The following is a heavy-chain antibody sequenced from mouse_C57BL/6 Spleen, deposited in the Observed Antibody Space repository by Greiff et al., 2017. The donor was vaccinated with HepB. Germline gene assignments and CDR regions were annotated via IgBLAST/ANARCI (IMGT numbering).Heavy chain of an antibody. Sequence: QVQLKESGPGLVQPSQSLSITCTVSGFSLTSYGVHWVRQSPGKGLEWLGVIWSGGSTDYNAAFISRLSISKDNSKSQVFFKMNSLQADDTAIYYCARKDGNYAYAMDYWGQGTSVTVSS. CDR1: GFSLTSYG. CDR2: IWSGGST. V-gene: IGHV2-2*01. D-gene: IGHD2-1*01. CDR3: ARKDGNYAYAMDY. J-gene: IGHJ4*01.